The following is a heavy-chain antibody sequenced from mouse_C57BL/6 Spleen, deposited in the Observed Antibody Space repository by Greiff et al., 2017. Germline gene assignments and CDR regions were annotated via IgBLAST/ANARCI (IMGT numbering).Heavy chain of an antibody. D-gene: IGHD2-12*01. J-gene: IGHJ1*03. V-gene: IGHV1-50*01. CDR1: GYTFTSYW. Sequence: QVQLQQPGAELVKPGASVKLSCKASGYTFTSYWMQWVKQRPGQGLEWIGEIDPSDSCTNYNHKFKGKATLTVDTSSSTAYMQRSNLTSEETAVYYCARTSYSYPHWYFDVWGTGTAVTVAA. CDR3: ARTSYSYPHWYFDV. CDR2: IDPSDSCT.